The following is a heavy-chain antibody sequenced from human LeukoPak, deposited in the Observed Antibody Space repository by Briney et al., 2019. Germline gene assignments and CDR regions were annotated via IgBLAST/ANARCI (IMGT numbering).Heavy chain of an antibody. CDR2: MSGSGGST. V-gene: IGHV3-23*01. Sequence: GGSLRLSCAGSGFTFSSYGMSWVRQAPRKGLEWVSAMSGSGGSTYYADSVKGRFTISRDDSKNTAYLQMDSLKTEDTAVYYCTGNYYGSGSYADFDYWGQGTLVTVSS. CDR1: GFTFSSYG. D-gene: IGHD3-10*01. CDR3: TGNYYGSGSYADFDY. J-gene: IGHJ4*02.